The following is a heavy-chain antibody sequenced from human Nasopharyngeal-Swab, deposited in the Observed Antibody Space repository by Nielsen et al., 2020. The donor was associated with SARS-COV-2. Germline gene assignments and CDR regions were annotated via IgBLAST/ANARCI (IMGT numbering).Heavy chain of an antibody. CDR1: GGSISSGGYY. CDR3: ARAMIVVVINAFDI. D-gene: IGHD3-22*01. J-gene: IGHJ3*02. Sequence: SETLSLTCTVSGGSISSGGYYWSWIRQHPGKGLEWIGYNYYSGSTYYNPSLKSRVTISVDTSKNQFSLKLSSVTAADTAVYYCARAMIVVVINAFDIWGQGTMVTVSS. CDR2: NYYSGST. V-gene: IGHV4-31*03.